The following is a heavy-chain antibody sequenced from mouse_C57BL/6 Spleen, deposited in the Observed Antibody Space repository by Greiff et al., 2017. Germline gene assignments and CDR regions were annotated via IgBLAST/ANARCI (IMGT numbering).Heavy chain of an antibody. J-gene: IGHJ2*01. CDR3: ARGAWRYYFDY. CDR2: ISSGSSTI. CDR1: GFTFSDYG. Sequence: EVKVVESGGGLVKPGGSLKLSCAASGFTFSDYGMHWVRQAPEKGLEWVAYISSGSSTIYYADTVKGRFTISRDNAKNTLFLQMTSLRSEDTAMYYCARGAWRYYFDYWGQGTTLTVSS. V-gene: IGHV5-17*01.